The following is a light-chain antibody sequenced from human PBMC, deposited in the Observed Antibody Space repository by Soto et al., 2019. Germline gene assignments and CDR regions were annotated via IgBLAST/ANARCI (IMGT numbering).Light chain of an antibody. CDR3: QVWDSGSAHVV. J-gene: IGLJ2*01. CDR2: SDT. V-gene: IGLV3-21*01. CDR1: DIGSKG. Sequence: ELTQPPSVSVAPGKTASISCGGNDIGSKGVHWYQQKPGQAPVLVIYSDTDLPPVITERFSGSNSANLATLTISRVEAGDEADYYCQVWDSGSAHVVFGGGTKVTVL.